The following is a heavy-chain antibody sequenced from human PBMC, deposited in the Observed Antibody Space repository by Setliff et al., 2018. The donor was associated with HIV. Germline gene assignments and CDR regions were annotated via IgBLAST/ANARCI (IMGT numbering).Heavy chain of an antibody. CDR1: GGSFSGYC. CDR2: INHSGRT. CDR3: VRVSCSSWYSIPRNYYYSMDV. J-gene: IGHJ6*03. V-gene: IGHV4-34*01. Sequence: SETLSLTCAVYGGSFSGYCWSWIRQPPGKGLGWIGEINHSGRTKYNPSLKSRVTTSVDTSKNQFSLRLSSVTAADTAVYYCVRVSCSSWYSIPRNYYYSMDVWGEGTTVTAP. D-gene: IGHD6-13*01.